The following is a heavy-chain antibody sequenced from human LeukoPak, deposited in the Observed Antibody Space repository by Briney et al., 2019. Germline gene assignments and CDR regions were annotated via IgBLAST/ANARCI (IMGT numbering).Heavy chain of an antibody. Sequence: ASAKVSCKASGYTFTSYDINWVRQATGQGLEWMGWMNPNSGNTGYAQKFQGRVTMTRNTSISTAYMELSSLRSEDTAVYYCARGLGSSGWYYKDWFDPWGQGTLVTVSS. V-gene: IGHV1-8*01. CDR2: MNPNSGNT. D-gene: IGHD6-19*01. CDR3: ARGLGSSGWYYKDWFDP. J-gene: IGHJ5*02. CDR1: GYTFTSYD.